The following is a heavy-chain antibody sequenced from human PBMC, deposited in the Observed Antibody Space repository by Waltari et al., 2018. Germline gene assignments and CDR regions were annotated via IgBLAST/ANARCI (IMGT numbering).Heavy chain of an antibody. CDR2: IRYDGSNK. CDR3: AKDICSSISCPPFDP. Sequence: QVQLVESGGGVVQPGGSLRLSCGASGFTFSSSGMDWVRQAPGKGLEWVAFIRYDGSNKYYADSVKGRFTISRDNSKNTLYLQMNSLRAEDTAVYYCAKDICSSISCPPFDPWGQGTLVTVSS. V-gene: IGHV3-30*02. D-gene: IGHD2-2*01. CDR1: GFTFSSSG. J-gene: IGHJ5*02.